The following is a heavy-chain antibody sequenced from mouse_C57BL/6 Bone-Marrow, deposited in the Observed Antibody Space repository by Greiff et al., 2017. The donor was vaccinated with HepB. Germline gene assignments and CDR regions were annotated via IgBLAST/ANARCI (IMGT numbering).Heavy chain of an antibody. D-gene: IGHD2-5*01. J-gene: IGHJ4*01. V-gene: IGHV1-80*01. CDR1: GYAFSSYW. CDR3: ARGDSNYVEYAMDY. CDR2: IYPGDGDT. Sequence: QVQLQQSGAELVKPGASVKISCKASGYAFSSYWMNWVKQRPGKGLEWIGQIYPGDGDTNYNGKFKGKATLTADKSSSTAYMQLSSLTSEDSAVYFCARGDSNYVEYAMDYWGQGTSVTVSS.